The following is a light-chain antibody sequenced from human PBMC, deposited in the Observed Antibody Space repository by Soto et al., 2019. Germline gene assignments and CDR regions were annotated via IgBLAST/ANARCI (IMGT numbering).Light chain of an antibody. CDR2: GAS. CDR3: LRHFIYQLA. J-gene: IGKJ4*01. Sequence: DIQMTQSPSSLSASVGDRVTITCQTSQSINTYLNWYQQKPGKAPKLLIYGASSLQSGVTLRFSGTGSGTDFTLTISSLEPEDFETYYCLRHFIYQLAFGGATKGDI. CDR1: QSINTY. V-gene: IGKV1-39*01.